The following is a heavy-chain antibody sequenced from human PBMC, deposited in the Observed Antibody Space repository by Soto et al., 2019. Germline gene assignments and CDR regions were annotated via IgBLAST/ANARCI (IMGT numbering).Heavy chain of an antibody. CDR3: ARRASRGSSSSIDY. CDR2: ISSSGSTI. D-gene: IGHD6-6*01. V-gene: IGHV3-48*03. Sequence: GGSLRLSCAASGFTFSSYEMNWVRQAPGKGLEWVSYISSSGSTIYYADSVKGRFTISRDNAKNSLYLQMNSLRAEDTAVYYCARRASRGSSSSIDYWGQGTLVTV. J-gene: IGHJ4*02. CDR1: GFTFSSYE.